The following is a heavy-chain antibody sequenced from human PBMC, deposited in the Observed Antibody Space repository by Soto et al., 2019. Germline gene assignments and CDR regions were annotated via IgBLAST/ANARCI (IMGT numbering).Heavy chain of an antibody. CDR1: GYTFTGYY. V-gene: IGHV1-2*04. CDR2: INPNSGGT. Sequence: ASVKVSCKASGYTFTGYYMHWVRQAPGQGLEWMGWINPNSGGTNYAQKFQGWVTMTRDTPISTAYMELSRLRSDDTAVYYCARDGDPYSSSWYSVMGYYYYYGMDVWGQGTTVTVSS. J-gene: IGHJ6*02. CDR3: ARDGDPYSSSWYSVMGYYYYYGMDV. D-gene: IGHD6-13*01.